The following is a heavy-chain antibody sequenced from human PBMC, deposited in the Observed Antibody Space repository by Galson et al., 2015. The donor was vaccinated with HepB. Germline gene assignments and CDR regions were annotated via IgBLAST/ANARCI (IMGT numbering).Heavy chain of an antibody. CDR3: AKSLGSGYSSTWYHLWGYFDY. J-gene: IGHJ4*02. V-gene: IGHV3-23*01. D-gene: IGHD6-13*01. Sequence: SLRLSCAASGFTFSSYGMSWVRQAPGKGLEWVSTISGSGGHTYYADSVKGRFIISRDNSKNTLYVQMNSLRAEDAAVYYCAKSLGSGYSSTWYHLWGYFDYWGQGTLVTVSS. CDR2: ISGSGGHT. CDR1: GFTFSSYG.